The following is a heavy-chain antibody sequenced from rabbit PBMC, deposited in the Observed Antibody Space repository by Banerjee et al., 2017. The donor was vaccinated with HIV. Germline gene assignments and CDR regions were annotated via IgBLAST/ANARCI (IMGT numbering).Heavy chain of an antibody. D-gene: IGHD5-1*01. CDR3: ARDRYGSGSVDHDL. V-gene: IGHV1S40*01. CDR1: GFSFSSSYY. Sequence: QSLEESGGGLVQPEGSLTLTCTASGFSFSSSYYMCWVRQAPGKGLEWIGCIVTGDGSTYYASWAKGRFTISKTSSTTVTLQMTSLTAADTATFFCARDRYGSGSVDHDLWGPGTLVTVS. CDR2: IVTGDGST. J-gene: IGHJ6*01.